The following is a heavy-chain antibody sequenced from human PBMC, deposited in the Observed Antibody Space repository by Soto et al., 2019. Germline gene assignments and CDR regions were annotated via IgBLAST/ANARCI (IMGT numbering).Heavy chain of an antibody. V-gene: IGHV3-23*01. D-gene: IGHD6-13*01. CDR3: TKGDQAAAGTHGGYFQH. CDR2: ISGSGGST. Sequence: EVQLLESGGGLVQPGGSLRLSCAASGFTFNNYAMSWVRQAPGKGLEWVSSISGSGGSTYYADSVKGRLTISRDNSKNTLYLQMSSLRAEDTAIFYCTKGDQAAAGTHGGYFQHWGQGTLVTVSS. CDR1: GFTFNNYA. J-gene: IGHJ1*01.